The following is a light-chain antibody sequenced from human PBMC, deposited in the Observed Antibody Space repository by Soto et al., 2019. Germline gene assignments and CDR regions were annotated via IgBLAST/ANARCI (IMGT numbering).Light chain of an antibody. CDR3: QHYNSYSEA. Sequence: DIQMTQSPSTLSASVGDRVTITGRASQTISSWLAWYQQKPGKAPKLLIYKASTLKSGVTSRFSGSGSGTEFTLTISSLQPDDFATYYCQHYNSYSEAFGQGTKVDIK. CDR1: QTISSW. J-gene: IGKJ1*01. V-gene: IGKV1-5*03. CDR2: KAS.